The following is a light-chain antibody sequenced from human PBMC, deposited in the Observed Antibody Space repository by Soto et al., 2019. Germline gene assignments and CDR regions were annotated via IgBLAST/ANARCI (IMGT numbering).Light chain of an antibody. CDR2: EVS. J-gene: IGLJ2*01. Sequence: QSALTQPASVSGSPGQSITISCTGTSSDVGGYKFVSWYQQHPGKAPKLIIYEVSNRPSGVSNRFSGSKSGNTASLTISGLQAEDEADYHCQSYDSSLRVYVVFGGGTKLTVL. CDR1: SSDVGGYKF. V-gene: IGLV2-14*01. CDR3: QSYDSSLRVYVV.